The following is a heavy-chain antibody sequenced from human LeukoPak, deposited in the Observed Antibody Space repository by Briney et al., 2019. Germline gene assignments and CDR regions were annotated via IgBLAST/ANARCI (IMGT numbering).Heavy chain of an antibody. V-gene: IGHV3-30*02. J-gene: IGHJ6*03. CDR1: GFTFSSYG. Sequence: PGGSLRLSCAASGFTFSSYGMHWVRQAPGKGLEWVSVIWYGGSNKYYADSVKGRFTISRDNSKNTLYLQMNSLRAEDTAVYYCAKEGSEYSSSSPYYYYYYMDVWGKGTTVTVSS. D-gene: IGHD6-6*01. CDR3: AKEGSEYSSSSPYYYYYYMDV. CDR2: IWYGGSNK.